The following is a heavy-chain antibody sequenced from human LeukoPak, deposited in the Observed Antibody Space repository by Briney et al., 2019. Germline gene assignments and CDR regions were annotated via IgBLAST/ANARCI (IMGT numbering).Heavy chain of an antibody. V-gene: IGHV3-21*01. CDR3: ARDLTIFGVVTNYFDP. Sequence: PGGSLRLSCAASGFTFSSFGMSWVRQAPGKGLEWVSSISSSSSYMHYADSVKGRFTISRDNAKNSLYLQMNSLRAEDTAVYYCARDLTIFGVVTNYFDPWGQGTLVTVSS. CDR2: ISSSSSYM. CDR1: GFTFSSFG. J-gene: IGHJ5*02. D-gene: IGHD3-3*01.